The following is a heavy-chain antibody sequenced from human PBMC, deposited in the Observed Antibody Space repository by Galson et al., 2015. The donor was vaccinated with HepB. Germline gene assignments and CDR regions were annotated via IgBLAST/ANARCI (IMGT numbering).Heavy chain of an antibody. D-gene: IGHD6-19*01. CDR3: AMIAVAGTSYYENGMDV. J-gene: IGHJ6*02. CDR1: GYSFPNFW. Sequence: QSGAEVKKPGESLRISCKGSGYSFPNFWISWVRQVPGKGLEWMGRIDPTDSYTNYSPSFQGHVTISVDKSISTAYLQWGRLKASDTAMYYCAMIAVAGTSYYENGMDVWGQGTTVTVSS. CDR2: IDPTDSYT. V-gene: IGHV5-10-1*01.